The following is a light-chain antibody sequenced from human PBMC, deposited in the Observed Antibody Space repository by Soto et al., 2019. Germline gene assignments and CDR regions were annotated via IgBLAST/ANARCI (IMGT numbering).Light chain of an antibody. Sequence: EIVLTQSPGTLSLSPGERATLSCRASQSVSNNYLAWYQQKPGQAPRLLIYGASNRATGIPARFSGSGYGTDFTLTISRLEPEDFAVYYCQQYGSSGTFGQGTKVDIK. CDR1: QSVSNNY. J-gene: IGKJ1*01. V-gene: IGKV3-20*01. CDR3: QQYGSSGT. CDR2: GAS.